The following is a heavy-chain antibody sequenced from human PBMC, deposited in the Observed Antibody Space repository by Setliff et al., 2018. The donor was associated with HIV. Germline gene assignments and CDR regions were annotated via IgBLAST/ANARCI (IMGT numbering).Heavy chain of an antibody. V-gene: IGHV4-34*01. J-gene: IGHJ4*02. CDR3: ATYYASGSRIDY. CDR1: GGSFSGYY. D-gene: IGHD3-10*01. CDR2: INHSGST. Sequence: SETLSLTCAVYGGSFSGYYWAWIRQPPGKGLERIGEINHSGSTNYNPSLKSRVTISIATSKNQFSLKLRSVTAADTAVYYCATYYASGSRIDYWGQGTLVTVSS.